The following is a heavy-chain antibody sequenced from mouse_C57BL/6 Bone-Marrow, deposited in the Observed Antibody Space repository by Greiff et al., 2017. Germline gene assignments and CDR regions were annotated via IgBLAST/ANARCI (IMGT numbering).Heavy chain of an antibody. CDR3: AVYSNWYFDV. V-gene: IGHV1-63*01. CDR1: GYTFTNYW. Sequence: QVQLQQSGAELVRPGTSVKMSCKASGYTFTNYWIGWAKQRPGHGLEWIGDIYPGGGYTNYNEKFKGKATLTADKSSSTAYMQFSSLTSEDSAIYYCAVYSNWYFDVWGTGTTGTVSS. D-gene: IGHD2-5*01. J-gene: IGHJ1*03. CDR2: IYPGGGYT.